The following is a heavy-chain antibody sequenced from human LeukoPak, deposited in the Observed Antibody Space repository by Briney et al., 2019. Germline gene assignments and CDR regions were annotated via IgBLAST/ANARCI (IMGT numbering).Heavy chain of an antibody. J-gene: IGHJ3*02. CDR2: ISGSAGST. CDR1: GFTFSSYA. CDR3: TRRYNYDSSGYYYVRDAFDI. D-gene: IGHD3-22*01. Sequence: GGSLRLSCAASGFTFSSYAMSWVRQAPGKGLEWVSTISGSAGSTYYADSVKGRFTISRDNSKNTLYLQMNSLKTEDTAVYYCTRRYNYDSSGYYYVRDAFDIWGQGTMVTVSS. V-gene: IGHV3-23*01.